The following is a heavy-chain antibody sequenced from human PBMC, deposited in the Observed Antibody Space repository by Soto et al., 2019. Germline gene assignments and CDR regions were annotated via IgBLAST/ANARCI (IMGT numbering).Heavy chain of an antibody. CDR3: ARGGISGMDI. J-gene: IGHJ6*02. V-gene: IGHV3-48*03. CDR2: ISTSGSTI. CDR1: GFTFSSSE. Sequence: EVQLLESGGGLVQPGGSLRLSCAASGFTFSSSEMNWVRQAPGRGLEWVSWISTSGSTIYFADSVKGRFTISRDNAKNSLYLQMNSLRAEDTAVYYCARGGISGMDIWGQGTTVTVSS. D-gene: IGHD6-13*01.